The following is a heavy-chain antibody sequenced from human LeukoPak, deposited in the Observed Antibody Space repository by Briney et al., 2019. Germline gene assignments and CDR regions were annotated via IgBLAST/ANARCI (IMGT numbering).Heavy chain of an antibody. CDR2: ISYDGSNE. CDR1: GFTFSSYW. CDR3: ASEVNYYYGMDV. Sequence: PGGSLRLSCAASGFTFSSYWMSWVRQAPGKGLEWLAVISYDGSNEHYADSVKGRLTISRDNSKNTLYLQMNSLRGDDTAVYYCASEVNYYYGMDVWGQGTAVTVSS. V-gene: IGHV3-30-3*01. J-gene: IGHJ6*02.